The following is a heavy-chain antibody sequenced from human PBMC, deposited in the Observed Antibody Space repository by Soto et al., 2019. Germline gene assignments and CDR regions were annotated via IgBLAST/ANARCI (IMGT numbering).Heavy chain of an antibody. CDR1: GFTLSGYA. J-gene: IGHJ6*03. CDR2: ISSNGVGT. V-gene: IGHV3-64*01. D-gene: IGHD6-6*01. Sequence: GGSLRLSCAASGFTLSGYAMDWVRQAPGKGLEYVSGISSNGVGTYYANSVQGRLTISRDNSKNTVYLQMGSLRPEDMAVYYCARRARPDFYYMDVWGKGTTGTVSS. CDR3: ARRARPDFYYMDV.